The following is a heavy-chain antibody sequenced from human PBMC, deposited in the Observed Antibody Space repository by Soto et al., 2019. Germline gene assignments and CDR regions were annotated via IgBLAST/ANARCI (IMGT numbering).Heavy chain of an antibody. V-gene: IGHV4-39*01. CDR1: NRYC. Sequence: NRYCRLWIHQPPGKGLEWIGSIYYSGSTYYNPSLKSRVTISVDTSKNQFSLKLSSVTAADTALYFCARDYASDWFDPWGQGPLVSVS. J-gene: IGHJ5*02. CDR2: IYYSGST. D-gene: IGHD4-17*01. CDR3: ARDYASDWFDP.